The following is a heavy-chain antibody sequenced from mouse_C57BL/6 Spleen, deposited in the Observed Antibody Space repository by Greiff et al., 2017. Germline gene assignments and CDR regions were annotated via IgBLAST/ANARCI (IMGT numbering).Heavy chain of an antibody. CDR2: INPGSGGT. CDR1: GYAFTNYL. CDR3: ARSDGNYYGSSPAWFAY. Sequence: VQLVESGAELVRPGTSVKVSCKASGYAFTNYLIEWVKQRPGQGLEWIGVINPGSGGTNYNEKFKGKATLTADKSSSTAYMQLSSLTSEDSAVYFCARSDGNYYGSSPAWFAYWGQGTLVTVSA. V-gene: IGHV1-54*01. D-gene: IGHD1-1*01. J-gene: IGHJ3*01.